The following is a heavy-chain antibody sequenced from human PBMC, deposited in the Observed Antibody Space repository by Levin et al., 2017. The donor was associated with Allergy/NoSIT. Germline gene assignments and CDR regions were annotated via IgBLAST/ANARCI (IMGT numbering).Heavy chain of an antibody. V-gene: IGHV3-7*02. CDR2: FSADGSVR. J-gene: IGHJ3*01. Sequence: GGSLRLSCGASGFSISAFWMSWVRRSPGKGLEWVTNFSADGSVRRYADSVRGRFTISRDSTRNEMYLEMDNLGVDDTAVYYCVKAYTGDYGAFEVWGQGTTVTVSS. D-gene: IGHD3-16*01. CDR3: VKAYTGDYGAFEV. CDR1: GFSISAFW.